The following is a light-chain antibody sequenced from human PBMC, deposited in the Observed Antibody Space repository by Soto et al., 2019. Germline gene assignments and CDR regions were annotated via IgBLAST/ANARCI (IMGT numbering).Light chain of an antibody. CDR1: SSDIGGYNY. CDR2: DVS. CDR3: SSYTTSSTLLYV. J-gene: IGLJ1*01. V-gene: IGLV2-14*01. Sequence: QSALTQPASVSGSPGQSITISCTGTSSDIGGYNYVSWYQQHPDKAPKLMICDVSNRPSGVSNRFSGSKSGNTASLTISGLQAEDEADYYCSSYTTSSTLLYVFGTWTKLTVL.